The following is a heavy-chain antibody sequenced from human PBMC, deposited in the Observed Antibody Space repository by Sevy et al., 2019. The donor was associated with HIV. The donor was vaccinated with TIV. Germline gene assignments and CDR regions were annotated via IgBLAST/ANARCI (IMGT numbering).Heavy chain of an antibody. CDR2: ISYDGNNK. D-gene: IGHD4-17*01. V-gene: IGHV3-30-3*01. Sequence: GGSLRLSCAASGFTFSSYAMHWVRQAPGKGLEWVAVISYDGNNKYYADSVKGRFTISRDNSKNTLYLQMNSLRAEDTAVYYCARDRLDYGDYVPDDAFDIWGQGTMVTVSS. J-gene: IGHJ3*02. CDR3: ARDRLDYGDYVPDDAFDI. CDR1: GFTFSSYA.